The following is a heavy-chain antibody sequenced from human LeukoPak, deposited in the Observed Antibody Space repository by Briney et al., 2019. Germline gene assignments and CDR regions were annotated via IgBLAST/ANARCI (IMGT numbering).Heavy chain of an antibody. CDR1: GGSISSYY. J-gene: IGHJ4*02. CDR3: ARDSTGYSSSWYGLDY. V-gene: IGHV4-4*07. D-gene: IGHD6-13*01. CDR2: IYTSGST. Sequence: SETLSLTCTVSGGSISSYYWSWIRQPAGKGLEWIGRIYTSGSTNYNPSLKSRVTMSVDTSKNQFSLKLSSVTAADTAVYYCARDSTGYSSSWYGLDYWGQGTLVTASS.